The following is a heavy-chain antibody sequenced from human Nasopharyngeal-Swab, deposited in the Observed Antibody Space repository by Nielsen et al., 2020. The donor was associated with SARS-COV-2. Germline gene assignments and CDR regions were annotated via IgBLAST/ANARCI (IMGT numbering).Heavy chain of an antibody. CDR2: ISGSGDTT. CDR1: GFTFSSYA. V-gene: IGHV3-23*01. Sequence: GGSLRLSCAASGFTFSSYAMSWVRQAPGKGLEWVSIISGSGDTTYYADSVKDRFTISRDNSKNTLYLQMNSLRAEDTALYYCVKDNLLRAFDLWGQGTMVTVSS. J-gene: IGHJ3*01. CDR3: VKDNLLRAFDL. D-gene: IGHD2-15*01.